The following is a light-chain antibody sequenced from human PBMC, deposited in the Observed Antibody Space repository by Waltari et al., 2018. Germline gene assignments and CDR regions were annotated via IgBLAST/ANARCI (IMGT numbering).Light chain of an antibody. Sequence: DIQMTQSPSTLSASVGDRVTITCRASQSISSWLAWYQQKPGKAPKLLIYKASSLESGVPARFSGSGSGTEFTLTISSLQSEDVAVYYCQHFNNWPPWAFGQGTKVEIK. J-gene: IGKJ1*01. CDR3: QHFNNWPPWA. V-gene: IGKV1-5*03. CDR2: KAS. CDR1: QSISSW.